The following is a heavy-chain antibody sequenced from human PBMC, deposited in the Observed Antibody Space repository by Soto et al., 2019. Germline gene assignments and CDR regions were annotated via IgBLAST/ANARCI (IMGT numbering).Heavy chain of an antibody. Sequence: EVQLLESGGGLVQPGGSLRLSCAASGFTFSSYAMSWVRQAPGKGLEWVSAISGSGGSTYYEDSVKGRFTISRDNSKNTLYLQMNSLRAEDTAVYYCAKLTRLEWLPRNVWGKGTTVTVSS. CDR1: GFTFSSYA. D-gene: IGHD3-3*01. J-gene: IGHJ6*04. CDR3: AKLTRLEWLPRNV. CDR2: ISGSGGST. V-gene: IGHV3-23*01.